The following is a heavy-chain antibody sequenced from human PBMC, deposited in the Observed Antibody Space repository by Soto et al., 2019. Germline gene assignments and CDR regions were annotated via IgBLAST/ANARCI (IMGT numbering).Heavy chain of an antibody. V-gene: IGHV1-46*01. CDR1: GYTFTSYY. D-gene: IGHD3-22*01. CDR2: INPSGGST. J-gene: IGHJ4*02. CDR3: ARVRRSSGYYYGY. Sequence: AXVKVSCKPSGYTFTSYYMHWVLQSPGQGLEWMGIINPSGGSTSYAQKFQGRVTMTRDTSTSTVYMELSSLRSEDTAVYYCARVRRSSGYYYGYWGQGTPVTVSS.